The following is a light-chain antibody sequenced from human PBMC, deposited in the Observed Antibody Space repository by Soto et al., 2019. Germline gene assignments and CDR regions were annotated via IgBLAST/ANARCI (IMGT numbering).Light chain of an antibody. Sequence: QSVLTQPASVSGSPGQSITISGTGTSSDGGGYNSVSWYQQHPGKAPKLMIYEVSNRPSGVSNRFSGSKSGNTASLTISGLQSEDEADYYCSSYTSSSTLVFGNGTKLTVL. CDR2: EVS. CDR1: SSDGGGYNS. CDR3: SSYTSSSTLV. J-gene: IGLJ1*01. V-gene: IGLV2-14*01.